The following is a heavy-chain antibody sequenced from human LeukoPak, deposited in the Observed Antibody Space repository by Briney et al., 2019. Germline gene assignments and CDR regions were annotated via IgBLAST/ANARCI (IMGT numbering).Heavy chain of an antibody. CDR2: IDPNTGDS. CDR1: EYTFTGYY. D-gene: IGHD3-9*01. CDR3: ARAYYDILTGYSPYYFDY. V-gene: IGHV1-2*02. J-gene: IGHJ4*02. Sequence: ASVKVSCKASEYTFTGYYIHWVRQAPGQGLEWMGWIDPNTGDSNYVQKFQGRVTMTRDTSISTAYMELSRLRSDDTAVYYCARAYYDILTGYSPYYFDYWGQGTLVTVSS.